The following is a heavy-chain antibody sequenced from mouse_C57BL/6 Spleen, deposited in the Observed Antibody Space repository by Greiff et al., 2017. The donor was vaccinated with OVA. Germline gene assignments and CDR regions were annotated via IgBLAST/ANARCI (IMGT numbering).Heavy chain of an antibody. CDR2: IDPSDSYT. J-gene: IGHJ2*01. CDR1: GYTFTSYW. CDR3: ARSTTVASGYFDY. V-gene: IGHV1-59*01. D-gene: IGHD1-1*01. Sequence: QVQLQQPGAELVRPGTSVKLSCKASGYTFTSYWMHWVKQRPGQGLEWIGVIDPSDSYTNYNQKFKGKATLTVDTSSSTAYMQLSSLTSEDSAVYYCARSTTVASGYFDYWGQGTTLTVSS.